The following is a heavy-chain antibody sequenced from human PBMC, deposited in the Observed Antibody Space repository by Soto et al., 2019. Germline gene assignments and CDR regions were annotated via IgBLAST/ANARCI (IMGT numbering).Heavy chain of an antibody. V-gene: IGHV5-10-1*01. J-gene: IGHJ5*02. CDR2: IDPSDSYT. D-gene: IGHD6-6*01. Sequence: PGESLKISCKTSGYSFPTYWISWVRQLPVHGLEWMGRIDPSDSYTNYNPSFQGRVTLSVDKSVSTAYLQWSGLKTSDTAMYHCARGPPPSGSSFFYSFDPWGQGTLATVSS. CDR1: GYSFPTYW. CDR3: ARGPPPSGSSFFYSFDP.